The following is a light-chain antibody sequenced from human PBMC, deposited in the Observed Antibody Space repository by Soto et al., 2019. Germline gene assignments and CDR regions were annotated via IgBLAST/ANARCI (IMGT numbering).Light chain of an antibody. CDR2: KAS. CDR3: QKYNSAPWT. Sequence: DIQMTQSPSTLSASIGDRVTITCRASESVKSWLAWYQQKAGKAPKFLIYKASTLESGVPSRFSGSGSGTEFTLTISSLQPEDVATYYCQKYNSAPWTFGQGTKVDIK. CDR1: ESVKSW. J-gene: IGKJ1*01. V-gene: IGKV1-5*03.